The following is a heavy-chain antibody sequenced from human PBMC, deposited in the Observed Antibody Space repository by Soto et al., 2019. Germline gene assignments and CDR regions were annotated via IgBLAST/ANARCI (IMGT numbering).Heavy chain of an antibody. CDR2: INAHSGGT. CDR1: GFSFTGYY. Sequence: SVKVSCKASGFSFTGYYIHWLRQAPVQGLEWMGWINAHSGGTEYAQKFQGRVTLTRDTSIATAYLTLTSLTSDDTALYYCAKDLTRQLAYWLDPWGQGTQVTVSS. V-gene: IGHV1-2*02. J-gene: IGHJ5*02. D-gene: IGHD6-6*01. CDR3: AKDLTRQLAYWLDP.